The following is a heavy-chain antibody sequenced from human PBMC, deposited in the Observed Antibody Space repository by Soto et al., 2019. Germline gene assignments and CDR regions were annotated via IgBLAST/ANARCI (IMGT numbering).Heavy chain of an antibody. CDR1: GYTFTSYG. CDR2: ISAYNGNT. CDR3: ARAQAAAGPYNWFDP. Sequence: ASVKVSCKASGYTFTSYGISWVRQAPGQGLEWMGWISAYNGNTNYAQKLQGRVTMTTDTSTSTAYMELRSLRSDDTAVYYGARAQAAAGPYNWFDPWGQGPLVTVPS. J-gene: IGHJ5*02. D-gene: IGHD6-13*01. V-gene: IGHV1-18*01.